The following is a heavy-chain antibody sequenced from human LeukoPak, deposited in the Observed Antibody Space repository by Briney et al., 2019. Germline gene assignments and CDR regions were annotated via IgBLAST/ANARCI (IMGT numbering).Heavy chain of an antibody. Sequence: GGSLRLSCAASGFTFSSYGMHWVRQAPGKGLEWVAFIRYDGSNKYYADSVKGRFTISRDNSKNTLYLQMNSLRAEDTAVYYCAKIPYPGYSSRSTRDYWGQGTLVTVSS. CDR1: GFTFSSYG. CDR3: AKIPYPGYSSRSTRDY. J-gene: IGHJ4*02. D-gene: IGHD6-19*01. V-gene: IGHV3-30*02. CDR2: IRYDGSNK.